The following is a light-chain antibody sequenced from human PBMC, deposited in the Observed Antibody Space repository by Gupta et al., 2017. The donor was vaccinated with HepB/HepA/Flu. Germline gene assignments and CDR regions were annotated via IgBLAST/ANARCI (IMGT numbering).Light chain of an antibody. V-gene: IGLV2-11*01. CDR1: SSDVGGYNY. J-gene: IGLJ2*01. CDR3: CSYAGSYTLV. CDR2: DVS. Sequence: SPLTQPPSVSGSPGQSFTISCTGTSSDVGGYNYVSWYQQHPGKAPKLMIYDVSKRPSGVPDRFSGSKSGNTASLTISGLQAEDEADYYCCSYAGSYTLVFGGGTKLTVL.